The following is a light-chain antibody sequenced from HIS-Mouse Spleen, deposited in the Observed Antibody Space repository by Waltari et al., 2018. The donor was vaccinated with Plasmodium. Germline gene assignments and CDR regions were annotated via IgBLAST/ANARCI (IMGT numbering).Light chain of an antibody. CDR3: QQYNNWLSLT. CDR1: QSVSSN. CDR2: GAS. J-gene: IGKJ4*01. Sequence: EIVMTQPPATLSVSPGERATLSCRASQSVSSNLAWDQQKPGQAPSLLIYGASTRATGIPARVSGSGSGTEFTLTISSMQSEDFAVYYCQQYNNWLSLTFGGGTKVEIK. V-gene: IGKV3-15*01.